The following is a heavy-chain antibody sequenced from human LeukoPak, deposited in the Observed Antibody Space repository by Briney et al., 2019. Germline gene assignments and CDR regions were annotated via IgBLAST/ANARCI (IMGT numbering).Heavy chain of an antibody. J-gene: IGHJ4*02. CDR2: IYYSGST. Sequence: PSETLSLTCTVSGGSISGYYWSWIRQPPGKGQEWLGYIYYSGSTNYNPSLKSRVTISVDTSKNQFSLKLSSVTAADTAVYYCARARGPYSSGWYAYWGQGTLVTVSS. CDR3: ARARGPYSSGWYAY. V-gene: IGHV4-59*01. D-gene: IGHD6-19*01. CDR1: GGSISGYY.